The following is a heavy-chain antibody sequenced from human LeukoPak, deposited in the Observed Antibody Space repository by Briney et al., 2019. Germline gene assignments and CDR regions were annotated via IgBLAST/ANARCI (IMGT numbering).Heavy chain of an antibody. CDR1: GYTFTNYY. CDR3: ARDFFSTDTALLNYDRRLVDY. Sequence: ASVKVSCKASGYTFTNYYMHWVRQAPGQGLEWMGVINPSGGSTSYAQKFQGRVTMTRDTSTSTVYMELSSLRSEDTAVYYCARDFFSTDTALLNYDRRLVDYWGQGTLVTVSS. V-gene: IGHV1-46*01. D-gene: IGHD3-22*01. J-gene: IGHJ4*02. CDR2: INPSGGST.